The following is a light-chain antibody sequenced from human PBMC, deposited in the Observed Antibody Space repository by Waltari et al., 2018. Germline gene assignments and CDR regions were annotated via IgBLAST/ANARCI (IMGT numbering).Light chain of an antibody. CDR3: QQYSSSPLIS. Sequence: EIVLTQSPGTLSLSPGERATLSCRASQTLSADWLAWYQHKPGQPPRPLSYHASTRAAGIPDRFSGSGSGADFTLAISRLEPEDFAVYYCQQYSSSPLISFGGGTNVEMK. V-gene: IGKV3-20*01. CDR2: HAS. J-gene: IGKJ4*01. CDR1: QTLSADW.